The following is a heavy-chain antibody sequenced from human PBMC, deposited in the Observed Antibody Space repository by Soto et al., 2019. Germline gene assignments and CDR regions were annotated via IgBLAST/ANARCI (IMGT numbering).Heavy chain of an antibody. CDR1: GFTFSSYA. J-gene: IGHJ4*02. D-gene: IGHD3-9*01. V-gene: IGHV3-30-3*01. Sequence: GGSLRLSCAASGFTFSSYAMHWVRQAPGKGLEWVAVISYDGSNKYYADSVKGRFTISRDNSKNTLYLQMNSLRAEDTAVYYCASLNYDILTGYQDFGYWGQGTLVTVSS. CDR2: ISYDGSNK. CDR3: ASLNYDILTGYQDFGY.